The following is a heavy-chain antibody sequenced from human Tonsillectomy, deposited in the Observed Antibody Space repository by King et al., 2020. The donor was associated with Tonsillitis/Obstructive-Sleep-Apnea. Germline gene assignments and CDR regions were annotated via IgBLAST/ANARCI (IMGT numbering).Heavy chain of an antibody. CDR2: IWYDGSNK. CDR3: ARVRSPTTVTALWFDP. V-gene: IGHV3-33*01. D-gene: IGHD4-17*01. J-gene: IGHJ5*02. CDR1: GFTFSSYG. Sequence: VQLVESGGGVVQPGRSLRLSCAASGFTFSSYGMHWVRQAPGKGLEWVAGIWYDGSNKYYADSVKGRFTISRDNSKNTLYLQMNSLRAEDTAVYYCARVRSPTTVTALWFDPWGQGTLVTVSS.